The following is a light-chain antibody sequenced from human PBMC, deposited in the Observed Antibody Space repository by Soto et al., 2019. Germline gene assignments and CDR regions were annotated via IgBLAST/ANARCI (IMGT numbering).Light chain of an antibody. CDR1: QSVSSN. CDR2: GAS. Sequence: EIVMTQSPATLSVSPGKRSALSCRASQSVSSNLAWYQQKPGQAPRLLIYGASTRATGIPARFSGSGSGTEFTLTISSLQSEDFAVYYCQQYNNWPWTFGQGTKVDIK. CDR3: QQYNNWPWT. V-gene: IGKV3-15*01. J-gene: IGKJ1*01.